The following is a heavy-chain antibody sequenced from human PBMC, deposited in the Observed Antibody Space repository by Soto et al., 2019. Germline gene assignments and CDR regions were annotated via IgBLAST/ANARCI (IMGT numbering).Heavy chain of an antibody. CDR2: IYSGGST. D-gene: IGHD6-13*01. V-gene: IGHV3-53*04. J-gene: IGHJ4*02. CDR3: ARGNSSSWYRFDY. Sequence: GGSLRLSCAASGFTVSSNYMSWVRQAPGKGLEWVSVIYSGGSTYYADSVKGRFTISRHNSKNTLYLQMNSLRAEDTAVYYCARGNSSSWYRFDYWGQGTLVPVSS. CDR1: GFTVSSNY.